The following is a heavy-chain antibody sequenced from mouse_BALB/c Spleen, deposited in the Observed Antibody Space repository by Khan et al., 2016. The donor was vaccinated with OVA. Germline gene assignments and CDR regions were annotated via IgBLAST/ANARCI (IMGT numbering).Heavy chain of an antibody. CDR2: IWSDGST. D-gene: IGHD2-10*01. V-gene: IGHV2-6-1*01. J-gene: IGHJ4*01. CDR3: ARQPYYHYYVMDY. CDR1: GFSLTNYG. Sequence: VQLQESGPGLVAPSQSLSITCTISGFSLTNYGVHWVRLPPGKGLEWLVVIWSDGSTTYNSALQSRLSISKDNSKSQVFLKMNSLQNDDTAMYFCARQPYYHYYVMDYWGQGTSVTVSS.